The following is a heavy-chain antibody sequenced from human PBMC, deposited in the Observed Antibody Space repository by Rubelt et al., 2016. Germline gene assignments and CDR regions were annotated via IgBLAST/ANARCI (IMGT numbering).Heavy chain of an antibody. CDR1: GGTFSSYA. CDR2: IIPILGIA. V-gene: IGHV1-69*04. D-gene: IGHD6-13*01. CDR3: ASIAAAGREFDY. J-gene: IGHJ4*02. Sequence: QVQLVQSGAEVKKPGSSVKVSCKASGGTFSSYAISWVRQAPGQGLEWMGRIIPILGIANYAQKFQGRVTITADKSTSTAYMELSSLRSEDTAVYYCASIAAAGREFDYWGQGTLVTVSS.